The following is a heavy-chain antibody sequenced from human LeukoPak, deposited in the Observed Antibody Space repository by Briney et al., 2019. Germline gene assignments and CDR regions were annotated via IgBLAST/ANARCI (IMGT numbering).Heavy chain of an antibody. Sequence: SVKVSCKASGGTFSSYAISWVRQAPGQGLERMGGIIPIFGTANYAQKFQGRVTITADKSTSTAYMELSSLRSEDTAVYYCARGAVAGTTNWFDPWGQGTLVTVSS. V-gene: IGHV1-69*06. J-gene: IGHJ5*02. CDR3: ARGAVAGTTNWFDP. CDR2: IIPIFGTA. D-gene: IGHD6-19*01. CDR1: GGTFSSYA.